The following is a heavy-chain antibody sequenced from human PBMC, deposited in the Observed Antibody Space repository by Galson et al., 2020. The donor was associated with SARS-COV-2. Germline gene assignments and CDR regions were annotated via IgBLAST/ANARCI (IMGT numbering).Heavy chain of an antibody. CDR1: GFTFSSYA. Sequence: GGSLRLSCAASGFTFSSYAMHWVRQAPGKGLEWVAVISYDGSNKYYADSVKGRFTISRDNSKNTLYRQRNSLRAEDTAVYYCARDTAYYDFWSGYFYWGQGTRVTVSS. D-gene: IGHD3-3*01. J-gene: IGHJ4*02. V-gene: IGHV3-30*04. CDR2: ISYDGSNK. CDR3: ARDTAYYDFWSGYFY.